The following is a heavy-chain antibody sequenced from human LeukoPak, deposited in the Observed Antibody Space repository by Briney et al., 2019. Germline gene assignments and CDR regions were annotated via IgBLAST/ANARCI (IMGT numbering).Heavy chain of an antibody. CDR2: MNPNTGRT. V-gene: IGHV1-8*01. Sequence: GASVKVSCKASRYTFTSYDINWVREAAGQGLEWMGWMNPNTGRTGFAQRFQGRLSMTRDTSISTAYMELSSLRSDDTAVYYCARLSQTPDYYSNGGYYFLGYWGQGTPVTVSS. CDR3: ARLSQTPDYYSNGGYYFLGY. CDR1: RYTFTSYD. D-gene: IGHD3-22*01. J-gene: IGHJ4*02.